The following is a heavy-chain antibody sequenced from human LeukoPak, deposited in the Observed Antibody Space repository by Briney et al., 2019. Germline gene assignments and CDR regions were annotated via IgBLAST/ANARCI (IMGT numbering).Heavy chain of an antibody. CDR2: IYYSGST. D-gene: IGHD6-13*01. CDR3: ARNLGSSWYWGY. Sequence: SETLSLTCTVSGGSVSSGIFYCSWFRQPPGEGLECIGYIYYSGSTNYNPSLKSRVTISAYTTKNQFSLKLGSVTAADTAVYNCARNLGSSWYWGYWGQGTLVTVSA. J-gene: IGHJ4*02. CDR1: GGSVSSGIFY. V-gene: IGHV4-61*01.